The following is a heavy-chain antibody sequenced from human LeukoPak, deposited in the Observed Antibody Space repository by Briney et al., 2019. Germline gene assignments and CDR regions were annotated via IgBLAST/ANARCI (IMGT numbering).Heavy chain of an antibody. D-gene: IGHD6-6*01. J-gene: IGHJ5*02. V-gene: IGHV1-69*05. Sequence: SVKVSCKASGGTFGSYAISWVRQAPGQGLEWMGGIIPIFGTANYAQKFQGRVTITTDESTSTAYMELSSLRSEDTAVYYCARGGYSSSSGRDWFDPWGQGTLVTVSS. CDR3: ARGGYSSSSGRDWFDP. CDR2: IIPIFGTA. CDR1: GGTFGSYA.